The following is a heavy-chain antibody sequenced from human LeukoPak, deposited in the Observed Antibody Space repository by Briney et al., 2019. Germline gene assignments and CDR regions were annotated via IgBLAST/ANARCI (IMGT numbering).Heavy chain of an antibody. CDR3: ARDRGVDYGNDGFDI. CDR2: ISASGQTI. D-gene: IGHD4/OR15-4a*01. V-gene: IGHV3-48*03. Sequence: GGSLRLSCAASGLSFSTYEFHWVRHAPGKGLEWVSYISASGQTIYYADSVRGRFTISRDNAKNSLYLQMNSLGAEDTAVYHCARDRGVDYGNDGFDIWGQGTTVTVSS. CDR1: GLSFSTYE. J-gene: IGHJ3*02.